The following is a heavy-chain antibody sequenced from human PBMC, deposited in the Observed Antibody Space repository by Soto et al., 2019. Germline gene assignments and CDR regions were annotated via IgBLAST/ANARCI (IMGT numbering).Heavy chain of an antibody. D-gene: IGHD3-22*01. Sequence: GESLKISCKGSGYSFTGYWISWVRQMPGKGLEWMGRIDPSDSYTNYSPSFQGHVTISAAKSISTAYLQWSSLKASDTAMYYCARQTYYYDSSAHSQYSFDSPGPGPLVTVSS. J-gene: IGHJ4*02. CDR1: GYSFTGYW. V-gene: IGHV5-10-1*01. CDR2: IDPSDSYT. CDR3: ARQTYYYDSSAHSQYSFDS.